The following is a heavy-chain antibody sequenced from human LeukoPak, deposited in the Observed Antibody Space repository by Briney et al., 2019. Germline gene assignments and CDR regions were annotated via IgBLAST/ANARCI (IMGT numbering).Heavy chain of an antibody. J-gene: IGHJ4*02. D-gene: IGHD3-3*01. CDR2: IYQSGSGSS. V-gene: IGHV4-39*01. Sequence: SETLSLTCSVSGGSIISSNYYWGWIRQPPGKGLEWIGSIYQSGSGSSYYNPSLKSRVTIFGDTSKNQFFLRLSSVTAADTAVYYCASTLRFLPYRRFDYWGQGTLVTVPS. CDR1: GGSIISSNYY. CDR3: ASTLRFLPYRRFDY.